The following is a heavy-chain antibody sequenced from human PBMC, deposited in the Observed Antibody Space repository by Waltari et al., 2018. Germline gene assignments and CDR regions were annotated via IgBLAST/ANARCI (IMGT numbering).Heavy chain of an antibody. D-gene: IGHD2-2*02. V-gene: IGHV3-15*01. CDR3: TTDPILDY. J-gene: IGHJ4*02. Sequence: EVQLVESGGGLVKPGGSLRLSCAASGFTFTNAWMSWIRQAPGKGLEWVGRIKSKTDVGTTNYAAPVKGRITISRDDSNTLYLQMNSLKTEDTAVYYCTTDPILDYWGQGTLVTVSS. CDR1: GFTFTNAW. CDR2: IKSKTDVGTT.